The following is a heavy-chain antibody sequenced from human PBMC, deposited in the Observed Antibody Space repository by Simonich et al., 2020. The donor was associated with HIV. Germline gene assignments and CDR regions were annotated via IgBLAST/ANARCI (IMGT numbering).Heavy chain of an antibody. J-gene: IGHJ4*02. CDR2: INPNSGGT. V-gene: IGHV1-2*06. CDR1: GYTYINYG. Sequence: QVQLVQSGAEVKKPGASVKVSCKASGYTYINYGINWVRQAPGQGLEWMGRINPNSGGTKYAQKFQGRVTMTRDTSISTAYMELSRLRSDDTAVYYCARGPGTGDFDYWGQGTLVTVSS. D-gene: IGHD3-10*01. CDR3: ARGPGTGDFDY.